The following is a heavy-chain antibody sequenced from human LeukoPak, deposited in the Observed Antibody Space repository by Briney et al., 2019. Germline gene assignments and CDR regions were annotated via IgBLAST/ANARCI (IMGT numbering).Heavy chain of an antibody. V-gene: IGHV1-2*02. CDR3: ARDSGTSASIAAAVTGY. Sequence: ASVKVSCKASGYTFTGYYMHWVRQAPGQGLEWMGWINPNSGGTNYAQKFQGRVTMTRDTSISTAYMELSRLRSDDTAVYYCARDSGTSASIAAAVTGYWGQGTLVTVSS. CDR2: INPNSGGT. J-gene: IGHJ4*02. D-gene: IGHD6-13*01. CDR1: GYTFTGYY.